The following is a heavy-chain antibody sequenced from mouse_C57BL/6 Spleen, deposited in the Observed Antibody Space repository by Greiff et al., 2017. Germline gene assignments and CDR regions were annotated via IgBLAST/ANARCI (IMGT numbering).Heavy chain of an antibody. V-gene: IGHV14-2*01. CDR2: IDPEDGET. J-gene: IGHJ3*01. D-gene: IGHD2-4*01. CDR3: APYYDYDERAWFAY. CDR1: GFNIKDYY. Sequence: EVQLQQSGAELVKPGASVKLSCTASGFNIKDYYMHWVKQRTEQGLEWIGRIDPEDGETKYAPKFPGKATITADTSSNTAYLQLSSLTSEDTAVYYCAPYYDYDERAWFAYWGEGTLVTVSA.